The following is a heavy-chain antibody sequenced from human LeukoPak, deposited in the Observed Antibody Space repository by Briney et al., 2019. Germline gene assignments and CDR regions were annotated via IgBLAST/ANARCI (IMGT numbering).Heavy chain of an antibody. V-gene: IGHV3-66*01. J-gene: IGHJ4*02. Sequence: PGGSLRLSCAASGFTFSDYYMSWIRQAPGKGLEWVSVMFASGSTYYADSVKGRFTFSRDIFRNTLYLQLNSLRVEDTALYYCARGFVQTGYSSSSYVHWGQGTLVTVSS. D-gene: IGHD6-13*01. CDR1: GFTFSDYY. CDR3: ARGFVQTGYSSSSYVH. CDR2: MFASGST.